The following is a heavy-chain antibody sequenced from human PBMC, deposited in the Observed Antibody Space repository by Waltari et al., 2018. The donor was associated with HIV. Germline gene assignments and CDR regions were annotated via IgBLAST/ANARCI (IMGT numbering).Heavy chain of an antibody. CDR1: GFTFNSYA. CDR2: ISYDGRHI. Sequence: QVQLVDSGGGVVQPGRSLRLSCAASGFTFNSYALHWVRQAPGKGLEWVAVISYDGRHIFYADSVRGRFTISRDNSKNTLYLQMNSLTPADTPVYYCARAYNWNIRSPGFCDFWGQGTLVTVSS. V-gene: IGHV3-30*04. J-gene: IGHJ4*02. CDR3: ARAYNWNIRSPGFCDF. D-gene: IGHD1-20*01.